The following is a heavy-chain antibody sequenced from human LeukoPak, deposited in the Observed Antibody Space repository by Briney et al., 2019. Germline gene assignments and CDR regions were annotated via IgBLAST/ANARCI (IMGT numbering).Heavy chain of an antibody. CDR3: ARGLGYNYRLYHFDY. CDR1: GGSISSYY. CDR2: IYYSGST. V-gene: IGHV4-59*08. Sequence: SETLSLTCTVSGGSISSYYWTWIRQPPGKGLEWIGYIYYSGSTNYNPSLKSRVTISVDTSKNQFSLKLSSVTAADTAVYYCARGLGYNYRLYHFDYWGQGTLVTVSS. J-gene: IGHJ4*02. D-gene: IGHD5-24*01.